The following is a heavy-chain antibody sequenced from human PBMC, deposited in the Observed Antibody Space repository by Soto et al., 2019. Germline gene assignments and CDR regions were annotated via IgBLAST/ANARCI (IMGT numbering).Heavy chain of an antibody. J-gene: IGHJ4*02. Sequence: PGGSLRLSCAASGFSVSSNYMSWVRQAPGKGLEWVSAIHTYGSTYYADSVKGRFTISRDNSKNTLYLQMNSLRAEDTAVYYCARSPSGLHYWGQGTLVTVSX. CDR3: ARSPSGLHY. CDR2: IHTYGST. CDR1: GFSVSSNY. V-gene: IGHV3-53*01.